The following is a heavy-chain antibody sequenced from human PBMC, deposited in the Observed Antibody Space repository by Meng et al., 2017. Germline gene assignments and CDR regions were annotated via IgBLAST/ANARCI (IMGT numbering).Heavy chain of an antibody. V-gene: IGHV3-21*01. J-gene: IGHJ5*02. CDR3: ARVISGWSYNWFDP. CDR1: GIAFSSYS. D-gene: IGHD6-19*01. CDR2: ISSISSYI. Sequence: PGWLMIISRVTPGIAFSSYSMNWARRVTWKGLEWLSSISSISSYIYYSDSVKGRFTIYRDNAKNSLYLQMNSLRAEDTAVYYCARVISGWSYNWFDPWGQGTLVTVSS.